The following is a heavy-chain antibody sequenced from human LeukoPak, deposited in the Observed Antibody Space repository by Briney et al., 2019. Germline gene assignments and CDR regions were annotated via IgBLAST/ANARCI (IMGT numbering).Heavy chain of an antibody. V-gene: IGHV1-18*01. CDR1: GYTFTSYG. J-gene: IGHJ4*02. CDR2: ISAYNGNT. D-gene: IGHD2-2*02. Sequence: ASVTVSCTASGYTFTSYGISWVRQAPGQGLEWMGWISAYNGNTNYAQKLQGRVTITTDTSTSTAYMELRSLRSDDTAVYYCARLQAEYCSSTSCYNDDYWGQGTLVTVSS. CDR3: ARLQAEYCSSTSCYNDDY.